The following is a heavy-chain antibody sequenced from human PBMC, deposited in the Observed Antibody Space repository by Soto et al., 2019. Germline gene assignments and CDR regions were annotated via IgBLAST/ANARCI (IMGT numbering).Heavy chain of an antibody. J-gene: IGHJ4*02. CDR2: IIPIFGTA. V-gene: IGHV1-69*01. D-gene: IGHD3-22*01. CDR3: ARGWGYDSNDYYYAY. CDR1: EGTFSRHA. Sequence: QVQLVQSGAEVRKPGSSVKVSCKASEGTFSRHAISWVRQAPGQGLEWMGGIIPIFGTANHAQKFQGRVTIIAAESTSTVYMELSSLRSEDTAMYYCARGWGYDSNDYYYAYWGQGTLVIVSS.